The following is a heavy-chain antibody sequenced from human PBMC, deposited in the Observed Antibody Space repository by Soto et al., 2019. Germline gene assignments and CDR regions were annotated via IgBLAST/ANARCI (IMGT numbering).Heavy chain of an antibody. CDR2: ISDSGST. CDR3: AKYIKGYSNPTYYFDY. V-gene: IGHV3-23*01. Sequence: PGGSLRLSCEASGFTFSSYALSWVRQTPGKGLEWVSTISDSGSTYYADSVKGRFTISRDNSKNTLYLQMNSLRAEDTAVYYCAKYIKGYSNPTYYFDYWGQGTLVTVSS. D-gene: IGHD4-4*01. CDR1: GFTFSSYA. J-gene: IGHJ4*02.